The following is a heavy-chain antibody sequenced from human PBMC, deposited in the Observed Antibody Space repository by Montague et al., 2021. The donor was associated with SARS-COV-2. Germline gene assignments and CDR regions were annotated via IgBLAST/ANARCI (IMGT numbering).Heavy chain of an antibody. CDR1: GFTFSSYD. J-gene: IGHJ4*02. CDR3: ATGYSSGWSHQYYFDY. D-gene: IGHD6-19*01. Sequence: SLRLSCAASGFTFSSYDMHWVRQATGKGLEWVSAIGTAGDTYYPGSVKSRFTISRENAKNSLYLQMNSLRAGDTAVYYCATGYSSGWSHQYYFDYWGQGTLVTVSS. CDR2: IGTAGDT. V-gene: IGHV3-13*04.